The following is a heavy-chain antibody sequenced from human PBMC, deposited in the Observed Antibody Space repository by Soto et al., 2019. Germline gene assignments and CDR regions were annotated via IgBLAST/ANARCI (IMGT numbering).Heavy chain of an antibody. CDR3: ARVRVRFLEWLGSEG. CDR2: IIPIFGTA. D-gene: IGHD3-3*01. CDR1: GGTFSSYA. Sequence: QVQLVQSGAEVKKPGSSVKVSCKASGGTFSSYAISWVRQAPGQGLEWMGGIIPIFGTANYAQKFQGRVTITADESTSPAYMELSRLRSEATAVYYCARVRVRFLEWLGSEGWGQGPLVTVSS. J-gene: IGHJ4*02. V-gene: IGHV1-69*12.